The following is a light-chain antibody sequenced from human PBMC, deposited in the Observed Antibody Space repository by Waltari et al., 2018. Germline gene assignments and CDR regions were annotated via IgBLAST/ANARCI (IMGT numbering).Light chain of an antibody. J-gene: IGLJ2*01. CDR1: SFHIGDGYD. CDR3: QSYDRSLSGSV. CDR2: DNN. V-gene: IGLV1-40*01. Sequence: QSVLTQPPSVSGAPGQRVTISCTGRSFHIGDGYDVHWYQQIPGTAPKLLIYDNNNRPSAVPDRFSGSKSGTSASLAITGLQAEDEADYYCQSYDRSLSGSVFGGGTKLTVL.